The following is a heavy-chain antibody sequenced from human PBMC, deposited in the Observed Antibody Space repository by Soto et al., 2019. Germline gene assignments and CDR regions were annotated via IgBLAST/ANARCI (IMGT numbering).Heavy chain of an antibody. D-gene: IGHD3-10*01. V-gene: IGHV4-59*01. CDR2: IYYSGST. CDR1: GGSISSYY. J-gene: IGHJ6*03. CDR3: ARTRGYYGSGTYYYYYMDV. Sequence: SETLSLTCTVSGGSISSYYWSWIRQPPGKGLEWIGYIYYSGSTNYNPSLKSRVTISVDTSKNQFSLKLSSVTAADTAVYYCARTRGYYGSGTYYYYYMDVWGKGTTVTVSS.